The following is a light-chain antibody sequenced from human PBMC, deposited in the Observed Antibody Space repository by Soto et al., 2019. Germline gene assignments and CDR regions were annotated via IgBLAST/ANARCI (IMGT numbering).Light chain of an antibody. CDR2: EGS. CDR3: GSYAGRSTLV. Sequence: QSALTQPASVSGSPGQSITISCTGTSSDVGSYKFVSWYQQHPVNATTLMIYEGSKRPSGVSNLFSGSTSGKTAFLTISGLQAEDDAYYCCGSYAGRSTLVFGGGTKLTVL. J-gene: IGLJ2*01. V-gene: IGLV2-23*01. CDR1: SSDVGSYKF.